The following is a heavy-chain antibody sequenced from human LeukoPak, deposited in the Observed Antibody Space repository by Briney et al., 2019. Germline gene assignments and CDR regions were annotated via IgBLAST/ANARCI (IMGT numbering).Heavy chain of an antibody. V-gene: IGHV5-51*01. D-gene: IGHD4-11*01. Sequence: GESLKISCKGSGYSFTSYWIGWVRQMPGKGLEWMGIIYPGDSDTRYSPSFQGQVTISADKSISTAYLQWSSLKASDTAMYYCARIDDYSNYLDWSDPWGQGTLVTVSS. CDR1: GYSFTSYW. J-gene: IGHJ5*02. CDR2: IYPGDSDT. CDR3: ARIDDYSNYLDWSDP.